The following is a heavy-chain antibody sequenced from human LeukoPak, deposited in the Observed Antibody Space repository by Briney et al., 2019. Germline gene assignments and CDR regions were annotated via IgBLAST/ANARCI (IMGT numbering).Heavy chain of an antibody. V-gene: IGHV3-53*04. CDR3: AGCSGGSCYSFDY. D-gene: IGHD2-15*01. CDR2: IYSGGST. Sequence: GGSLRLSCAASGFTVSSNYMSWVRQAPGKGLEWVSVIYSGGSTYYADSVKGRFTISRHNSKNTLYLQMNSLRAEDTAVYYCAGCSGGSCYSFDYWGQGTLVTVSS. CDR1: GFTVSSNY. J-gene: IGHJ4*02.